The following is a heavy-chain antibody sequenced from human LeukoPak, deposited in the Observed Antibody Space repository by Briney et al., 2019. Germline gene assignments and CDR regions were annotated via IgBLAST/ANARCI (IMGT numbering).Heavy chain of an antibody. Sequence: GGSLRLSCAASGFTFSSYAMSWVRQAPGKGLEWVSAISGSGGSTYYADSVKGRFTISRDNSKNTLYLQMNSLRAEDTAVYYCAKDLVSAGWYLGSNWFDPWGQGTLVTVSS. CDR2: ISGSGGST. CDR1: GFTFSSYA. D-gene: IGHD6-19*01. J-gene: IGHJ5*02. V-gene: IGHV3-23*01. CDR3: AKDLVSAGWYLGSNWFDP.